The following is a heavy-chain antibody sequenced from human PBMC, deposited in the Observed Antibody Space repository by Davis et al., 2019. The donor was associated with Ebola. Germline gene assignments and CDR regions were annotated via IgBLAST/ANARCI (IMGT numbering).Heavy chain of an antibody. CDR1: GFIFSRSA. CDR2: ISDSGIVT. Sequence: GESLKISCAASGFIFSRSAMSWVRQAPGKGLEWVSAISDSGIVTYYADSVKGRFTISRDDSDNTVYLHMNSLRAEDTAVYYCVRDSSGYYPFDYWGQGTPVTVSS. CDR3: VRDSSGYYPFDY. V-gene: IGHV3-23*01. J-gene: IGHJ4*02. D-gene: IGHD3-22*01.